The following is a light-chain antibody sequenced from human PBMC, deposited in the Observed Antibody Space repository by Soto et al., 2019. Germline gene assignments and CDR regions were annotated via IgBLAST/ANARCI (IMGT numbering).Light chain of an antibody. Sequence: SYELTHPPSVSVSPGQTARITCSGDALPNQYAFWYQQKPGQAPVLVIYKDSERPSWIPERFSGSSSGTTVTLTISGVQAEDEADYYCQSADSSGTYRVFGGGTKLTVL. CDR1: ALPNQY. J-gene: IGLJ3*02. CDR2: KDS. CDR3: QSADSSGTYRV. V-gene: IGLV3-25*03.